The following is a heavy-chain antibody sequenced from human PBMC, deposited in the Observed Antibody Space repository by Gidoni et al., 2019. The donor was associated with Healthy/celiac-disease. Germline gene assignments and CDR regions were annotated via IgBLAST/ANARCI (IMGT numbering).Heavy chain of an antibody. Sequence: QVQLVESGGGVVQPGRSLRLPCSASGFPFSSYGLRWVRQDPGKGLGWVAVISYDGSNKYYADSVKGRFTISRDNSKNTLYLQMNSLRAEDTAVYYCAKELITVTTYDDWGQGTLVTVSS. V-gene: IGHV3-30*18. CDR2: ISYDGSNK. D-gene: IGHD4-17*01. J-gene: IGHJ4*02. CDR3: AKELITVTTYDD. CDR1: GFPFSSYG.